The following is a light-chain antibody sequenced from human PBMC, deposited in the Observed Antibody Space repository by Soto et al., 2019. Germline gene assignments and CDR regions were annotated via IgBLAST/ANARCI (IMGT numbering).Light chain of an antibody. Sequence: DITMTQSPSTLSASPGDRVIITCRASQSINKWLAWYQQRPGEAPKLLIYQASHLQSGVPSRFSGSGSETEFSLTIGSLQPADFATYYCQHYSHYPWTFGQGTKVEIK. CDR1: QSINKW. CDR2: QAS. CDR3: QHYSHYPWT. V-gene: IGKV1-5*03. J-gene: IGKJ1*01.